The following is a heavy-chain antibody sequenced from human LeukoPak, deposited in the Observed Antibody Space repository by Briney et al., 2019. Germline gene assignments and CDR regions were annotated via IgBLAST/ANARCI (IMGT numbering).Heavy chain of an antibody. CDR3: AKYSTYYPNWFDP. V-gene: IGHV4-39*01. D-gene: IGHD3-10*01. Sequence: KPSETLSLTCTLSGGSISSSSYYGGWIRQPPGKGLEWIGNVYYSGSTYYNPSLKSRVTISIDTSKNQFSLKLSSVTAADTAVYYCAKYSTYYPNWFDPWGQGTLVTVSS. J-gene: IGHJ5*02. CDR2: VYYSGST. CDR1: GGSISSSSYY.